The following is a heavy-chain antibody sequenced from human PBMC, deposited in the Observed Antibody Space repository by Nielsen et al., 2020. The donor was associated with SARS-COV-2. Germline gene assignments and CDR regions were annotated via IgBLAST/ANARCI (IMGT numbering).Heavy chain of an antibody. V-gene: IGHV5-10-1*01. D-gene: IGHD4-11*01. CDR3: ATSYDYSHYHYYDMDV. Sequence: GESLKISCKASGYSFTSYWISWVRQIPGKGLEWMGRIDPSDSYTNYSPSFQGHLTISADKPISTTYLQWSSLKATDTAKYYCATSYDYSHYHYYDMDVWGQGTTVTVSS. CDR2: IDPSDSYT. J-gene: IGHJ6*02. CDR1: GYSFTSYW.